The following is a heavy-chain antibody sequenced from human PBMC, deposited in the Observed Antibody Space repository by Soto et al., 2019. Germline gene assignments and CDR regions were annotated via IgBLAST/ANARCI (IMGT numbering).Heavy chain of an antibody. CDR1: GFTFSSYA. V-gene: IGHV3-23*01. CDR2: ISGSGGST. Sequence: PGESLKISCAASGFTFSSYAMSWVRQAPGKGLEWVSAISGSGGSTYYADSVKGRFTISRDNSKNTLYLQMNSLRAEDTAVYYCAKHLVRTPKRLDYWGQGPLVTVSP. J-gene: IGHJ4*02. CDR3: AKHLVRTPKRLDY.